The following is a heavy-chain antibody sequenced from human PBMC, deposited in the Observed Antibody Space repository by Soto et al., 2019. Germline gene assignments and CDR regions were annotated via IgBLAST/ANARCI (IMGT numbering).Heavy chain of an antibody. CDR1: GFTFDDYA. CDR2: ISWNSGSI. J-gene: IGHJ4*02. Sequence: GGSLRLSCAVSGFTFDDYAMHWVRQAPGKGLEWVSGISWNSGSIGYADSVKGRFTISRDNAKNSLYLQMNSLRAEDTALYYCAKAGYDYIWGSYRSEAPFDYWGQGTLVTVSS. V-gene: IGHV3-9*01. CDR3: AKAGYDYIWGSYRSEAPFDY. D-gene: IGHD3-16*02.